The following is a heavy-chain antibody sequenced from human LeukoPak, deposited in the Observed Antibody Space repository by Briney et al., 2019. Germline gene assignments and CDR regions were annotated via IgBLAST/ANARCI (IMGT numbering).Heavy chain of an antibody. V-gene: IGHV3-74*01. CDR2: IYTDGSST. J-gene: IGHJ4*02. CDR1: GGSIRSSYYYW. Sequence: RPSETLSLTCTVSGGSIRSSYYYWMHWVRQAPGKGLVWVSRIYTDGSSTNYADSVKGRFTISRDNAKNTLYLQMNSLRGEDTAVYYCARGASNRFDYWGQGTLVTVSS. D-gene: IGHD1-14*01. CDR3: ARGASNRFDY.